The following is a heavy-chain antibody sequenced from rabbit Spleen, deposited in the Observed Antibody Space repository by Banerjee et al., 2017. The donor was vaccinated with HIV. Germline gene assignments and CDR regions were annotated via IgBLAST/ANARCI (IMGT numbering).Heavy chain of an antibody. D-gene: IGHD4-2*01. V-gene: IGHV1S40*01. CDR2: AYAGSSGST. CDR3: ARDAGTSFSTYGMDL. CDR1: GFSFNSGYD. Sequence: EESGGGLVKPGASLTLTCKASGFSFNSGYDMCWVRQAPGKGLEWVACAYAGSSGSTYSATWAKGRFTISKSSSTTVTLQMTGLTAADTATYFCARDAGTSFSTYGMDLWGQGTLVTVS. J-gene: IGHJ6*01.